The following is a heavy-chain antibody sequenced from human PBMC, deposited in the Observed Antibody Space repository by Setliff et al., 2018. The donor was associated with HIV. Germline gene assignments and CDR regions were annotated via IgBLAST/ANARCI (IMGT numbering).Heavy chain of an antibody. V-gene: IGHV4-34*01. CDR1: GGSFSDYY. D-gene: IGHD2-2*01. CDR2: IKHSGST. CDR3: ARLDCSSSSGFVDY. J-gene: IGHJ4*02. Sequence: PSETLSLTCAVHGGSFSDYYWTWIRQPPGKGLEWIGEIKHSGSTNYNPSLKSRVTISVDTAKNQFSLKLSSVTAADTAVYYCARLDCSSSSGFVDYWGQGTLVTVSS.